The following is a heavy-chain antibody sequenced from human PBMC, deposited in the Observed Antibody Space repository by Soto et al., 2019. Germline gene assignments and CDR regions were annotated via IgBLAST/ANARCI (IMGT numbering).Heavy chain of an antibody. V-gene: IGHV1-3*01. CDR1: GYTFTSHA. J-gene: IGHJ4*02. D-gene: IGHD3-10*01. CDR2: INAGSGYT. Sequence: ASVKVSCKASGYTFTSHAMHWVRQAPGQRLEWMGWINAGSGYTQYSQKFHGRVTITRDASASTAYMELTSLRSEDTAVYYCARDCFYGSGTFNYFYYWGQGTLVTVSS. CDR3: ARDCFYGSGTFNYFYY.